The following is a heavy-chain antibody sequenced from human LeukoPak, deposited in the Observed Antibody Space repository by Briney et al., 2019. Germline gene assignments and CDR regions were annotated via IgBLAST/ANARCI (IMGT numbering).Heavy chain of an antibody. CDR1: GYTFSNYG. V-gene: IGHV1-18*04. D-gene: IGHD4-17*01. Sequence: GASVKVSCKTSGYTFSNYGISWVRQVPGQGLEWLGWITFFNGDTNYAHKVQDRVSTTSDRSTNTAFLELRNLRAGDTAVDYYAKSMTPVTLDAFHVWGQGTLVTVSS. CDR3: AKSMTPVTLDAFHV. CDR2: ITFFNGDT. J-gene: IGHJ3*01.